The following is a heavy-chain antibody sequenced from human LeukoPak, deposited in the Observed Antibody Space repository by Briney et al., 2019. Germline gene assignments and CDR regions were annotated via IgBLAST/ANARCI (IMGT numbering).Heavy chain of an antibody. Sequence: GGSLRLSCAASGFTFSNAWMNWVRQAPGKGLEWVGRIKSKTDGGTTDYAAPVKGRFTISRDDSKNTLYLQMNSLKTEDTAVYYCITGGIVVVITEDYWGQGTLVTVSS. CDR2: IKSKTDGGTT. CDR3: ITGGIVVVITEDY. J-gene: IGHJ4*02. D-gene: IGHD3-22*01. CDR1: GFTFSNAW. V-gene: IGHV3-15*07.